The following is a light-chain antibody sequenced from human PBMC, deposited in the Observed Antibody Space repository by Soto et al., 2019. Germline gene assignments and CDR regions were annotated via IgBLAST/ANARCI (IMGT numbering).Light chain of an antibody. CDR2: ATS. CDR1: QGISRW. V-gene: IGKV1-12*01. CDR3: QQGNSFPWT. J-gene: IGKJ1*01. Sequence: IRISQFASSLSASVGDRVTITCRASQGISRWLAWYQQKPGNAPKLLIFATSTLQSGVPSRFSGSRSGTDFTLTISRLQSEDFATYYCQQGNSFPWTFGQGTKV.